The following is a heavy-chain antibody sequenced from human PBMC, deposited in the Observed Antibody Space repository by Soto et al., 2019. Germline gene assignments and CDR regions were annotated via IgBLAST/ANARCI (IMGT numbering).Heavy chain of an antibody. CDR2: IYYSGST. V-gene: IGHV4-31*03. J-gene: IGHJ6*02. CDR3: ARDCSSTSCYANYYYGMAV. D-gene: IGHD2-2*01. Sequence: SETLSLTCTVSGGSISSGGYYWSWIRQHPGKGLEWIGYIYYSGSTYYNPSLKSRVTISVDTSKNQFSLKLSSVTAADTAVYYCARDCSSTSCYANYYYGMAVWAQGTTVTVS. CDR1: GGSISSGGYY.